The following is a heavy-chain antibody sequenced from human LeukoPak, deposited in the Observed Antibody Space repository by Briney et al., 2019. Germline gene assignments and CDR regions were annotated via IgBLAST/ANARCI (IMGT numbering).Heavy chain of an antibody. CDR2: ISGSPGST. D-gene: IGHD1-26*01. V-gene: IGHV3-23*01. Sequence: GGSLRLSYADSGFTFDDYGMSWVRQAPGKGLEWVSAISGSPGSTYYADSVKGRFTISRDNSKNTLYLQMNSLRAEDTAVYYCPRTGGSQGGNYWGQGTLVTVSS. J-gene: IGHJ4*02. CDR3: PRTGGSQGGNY. CDR1: GFTFDDYG.